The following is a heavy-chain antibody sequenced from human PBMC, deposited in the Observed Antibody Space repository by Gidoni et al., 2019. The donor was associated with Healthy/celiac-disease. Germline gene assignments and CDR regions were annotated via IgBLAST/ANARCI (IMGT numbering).Heavy chain of an antibody. Sequence: TISRDNSKNTLYLQMNSLRAEDTAVYYCAKVGDGYNYYFDYWGQGTLVTVSS. J-gene: IGHJ4*02. CDR3: AKVGDGYNYYFDY. V-gene: IGHV3-23*01. D-gene: IGHD5-12*01.